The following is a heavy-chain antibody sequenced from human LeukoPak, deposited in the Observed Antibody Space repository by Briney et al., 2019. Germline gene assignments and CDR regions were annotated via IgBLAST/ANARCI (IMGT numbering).Heavy chain of an antibody. D-gene: IGHD2-2*02. CDR3: ARDYCSSTSCYTPHYYYYGMDV. J-gene: IGHJ6*02. Sequence: KPSETLSLTCTVSGGSVSSGSYYWSWIRQPPGKGLEWIGYIYYSGSTNYNPSLKSRVTISVDTSKNQFSLKLSSVTAADTAVYYCARDYCSSTSCYTPHYYYYGMDVWGQGTTVTVSS. CDR2: IYYSGST. V-gene: IGHV4-61*01. CDR1: GGSVSSGSYY.